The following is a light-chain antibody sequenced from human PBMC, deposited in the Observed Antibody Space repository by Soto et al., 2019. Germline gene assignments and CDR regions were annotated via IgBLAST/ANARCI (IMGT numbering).Light chain of an antibody. V-gene: IGKV3-15*01. CDR1: QSVSSN. CDR2: GAS. Sequence: EIVVTQSPDSLAVSLGERATLSCRASQSVSSNLAWYQQKPGQAPRLLIYGASTRATGIPARFSGSGSGTEFTLTISSLQSEDFAVYYCQHYNNWPPWTFGQGTKVDI. J-gene: IGKJ1*01. CDR3: QHYNNWPPWT.